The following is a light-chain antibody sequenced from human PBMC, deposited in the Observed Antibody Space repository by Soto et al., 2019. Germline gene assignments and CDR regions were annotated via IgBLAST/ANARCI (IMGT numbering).Light chain of an antibody. CDR3: QQRSNWPSIT. CDR1: QGVRTH. V-gene: IGKV3-11*01. J-gene: IGKJ5*01. CDR2: GAR. Sequence: VFTQSPATLSLSPVERATLSCRSSQGVRTHLAWYQQKPGQAPRLLIYGARTRATGVPDRFSASGSGTDFTLTISSLEPEDFAVYYCQQRSNWPSITFGQGTRLEIK.